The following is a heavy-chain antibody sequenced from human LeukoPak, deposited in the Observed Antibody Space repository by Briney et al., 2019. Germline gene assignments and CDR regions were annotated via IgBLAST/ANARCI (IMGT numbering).Heavy chain of an antibody. J-gene: IGHJ4*02. CDR2: IYSGGST. CDR3: ARGHLYTQVERKYYFDY. Sequence: GGSLRLSCAASGFTVSSNYMSWVRQAPGKGLEWVSVIYSGGSTYYADSVKGRFTISRDNSKNTLYLQMNSLRAEDTAVYYCARGHLYTQVERKYYFDYWGQGTLVTVSS. D-gene: IGHD2-2*02. V-gene: IGHV3-66*01. CDR1: GFTVSSNY.